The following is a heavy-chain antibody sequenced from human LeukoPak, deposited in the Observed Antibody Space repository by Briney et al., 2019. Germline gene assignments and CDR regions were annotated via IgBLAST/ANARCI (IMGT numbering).Heavy chain of an antibody. D-gene: IGHD3-3*01. Sequence: ASVKVSCKASGYTFTSYDINWVRQATGQGLEWMGWMNPNSGNTGYAQKFQGRVTMTRNTSMSTAYMELSSLRSEDTAVYYCARVPSFYYDFWSGYVGGFDYWGQGTLVTVSS. CDR3: ARVPSFYYDFWSGYVGGFDY. J-gene: IGHJ4*02. CDR2: MNPNSGNT. CDR1: GYTFTSYD. V-gene: IGHV1-8*01.